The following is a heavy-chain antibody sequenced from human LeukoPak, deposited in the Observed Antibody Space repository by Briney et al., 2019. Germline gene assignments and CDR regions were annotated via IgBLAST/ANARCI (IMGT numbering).Heavy chain of an antibody. CDR2: IKRKTDAGTT. D-gene: IGHD2-2*01. CDR1: GFTFINAW. Sequence: PGGSLRLSCAASGFTFINAWMSWVRQAPGKGLEWVGHIKRKTDAGTTDYAAPVKGRFTISRDDSKNTLYLQMNSLKTEDTAMYYCTTQYCSSTTCLYPFDYWGQGTLVTVSP. J-gene: IGHJ4*02. V-gene: IGHV3-15*01. CDR3: TTQYCSSTTCLYPFDY.